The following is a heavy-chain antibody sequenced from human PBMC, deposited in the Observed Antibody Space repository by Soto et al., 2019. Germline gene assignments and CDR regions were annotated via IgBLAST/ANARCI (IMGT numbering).Heavy chain of an antibody. Sequence: ASVKVSCKASGYTFTSYGISWVRQAPGQGREWMGWISAYNGNTNYAQKLQGRVTMTTDTSTSTAYMELRSLRSDDTAVYYCVITIFGGGYFDYWGQGTLVTVSS. CDR2: ISAYNGNT. J-gene: IGHJ4*02. V-gene: IGHV1-18*01. CDR3: VITIFGGGYFDY. D-gene: IGHD3-10*02. CDR1: GYTFTSYG.